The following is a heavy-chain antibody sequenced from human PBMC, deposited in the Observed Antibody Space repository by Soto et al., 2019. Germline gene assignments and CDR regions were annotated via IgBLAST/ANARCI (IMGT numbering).Heavy chain of an antibody. V-gene: IGHV4-34*01. CDR2: INHSGST. CDR3: ARGRALTTVTSGQQTRAEFDY. J-gene: IGHJ4*02. D-gene: IGHD4-17*01. CDR1: GGSFSGYY. Sequence: PSETLSLTCAVYGGSFSGYYWSWIRQPPGKGLEWIGEINHSGSTNYNPSLKSRVTISVDTSKNQFSLKLSSVTAADTAVYYCARGRALTTVTSGQQTRAEFDYWGQGNLVTVSS.